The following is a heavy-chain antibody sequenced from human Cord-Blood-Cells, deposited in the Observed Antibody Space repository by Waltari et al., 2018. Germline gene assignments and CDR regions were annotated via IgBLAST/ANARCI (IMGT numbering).Heavy chain of an antibody. V-gene: IGHV1-24*01. D-gene: IGHD7-27*01. CDR1: GYTITELS. Sequence: QVQLAQSGAEVKKPGPTVKVSCEVSGYTITELSMHWVRRAPGNGLEGMGGFDPEDGETIYAQKLKGRVTMTEDTSTDTAYMALSSLRSEDTAVYYCATFSPIKLGNLGYWGQGTLVTVSS. J-gene: IGHJ4*02. CDR3: ATFSPIKLGNLGY. CDR2: FDPEDGET.